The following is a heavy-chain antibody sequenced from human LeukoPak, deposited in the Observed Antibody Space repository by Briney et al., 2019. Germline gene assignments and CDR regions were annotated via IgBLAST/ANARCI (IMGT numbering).Heavy chain of an antibody. CDR2: ISSSGSTI. V-gene: IGHV3-48*03. D-gene: IGHD2-15*01. Sequence: GGSLRLSCAASGFTFSNFEMNWVRRAPGKGLEWVSYISSSGSTIYYADSVKDRFTISRDNAKNSLYLQMNSLRAEDTAVYYCARTFSGGPTGHCFDIWGQGTMVTVSS. CDR3: ARTFSGGPTGHCFDI. J-gene: IGHJ3*02. CDR1: GFTFSNFE.